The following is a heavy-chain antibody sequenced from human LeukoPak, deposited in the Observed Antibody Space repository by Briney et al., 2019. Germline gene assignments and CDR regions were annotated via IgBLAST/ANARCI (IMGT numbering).Heavy chain of an antibody. D-gene: IGHD2-15*01. Sequence: PGGSLRLSCAASGFTLSSYAMSWVRQAPGKGLEWVSAISDTGNTYHADSVKGRFTISRDSSKNTLFLQMNRLRPEDAAVYYWAKAPVTTCRGAFCYPFDYWGLGTLVTVSS. CDR1: GFTLSSYA. J-gene: IGHJ4*02. V-gene: IGHV3-23*01. CDR3: AKAPVTTCRGAFCYPFDY. CDR2: ISDTGNT.